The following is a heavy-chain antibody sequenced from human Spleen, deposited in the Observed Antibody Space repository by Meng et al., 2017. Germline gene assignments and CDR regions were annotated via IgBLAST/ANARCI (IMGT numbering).Heavy chain of an antibody. CDR3: VQGTPGRSYCDY. J-gene: IGHJ4*02. CDR2: FVTYRDT. Sequence: VHLLQSGPEVKKPGASGRLSCKASTYAFGTYGISWVRQAPGQGLEWMGWFVTYRDTYPAPKFQHRVTLTTDTLTNTVFMELRSLTPEDTAVYYCVQGTPGRSYCDYWGQGTLVTVSS. CDR1: TYAFGTYG. V-gene: IGHV1-18*01. D-gene: IGHD3-10*01.